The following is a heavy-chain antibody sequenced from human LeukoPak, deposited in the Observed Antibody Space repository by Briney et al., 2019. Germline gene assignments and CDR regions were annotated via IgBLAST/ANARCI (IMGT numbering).Heavy chain of an antibody. D-gene: IGHD6-13*01. J-gene: IGHJ4*02. V-gene: IGHV1-46*01. CDR1: GYTFTTYY. CDR3: ALYSSTWY. Sequence: ASVKVSCKASGYTFTTYYIHWVRQAPGQGLEWMGIINPTGGSTNYAQQFQGRVTMTRDTPTRTVFMELNSLRSEDTAVYYCALYSSTWYWGQGTLVTVSS. CDR2: INPTGGST.